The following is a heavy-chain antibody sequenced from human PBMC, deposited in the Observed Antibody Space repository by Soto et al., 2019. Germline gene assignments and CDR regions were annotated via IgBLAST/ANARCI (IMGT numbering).Heavy chain of an antibody. J-gene: IGHJ3*02. CDR1: GFSFSSYS. Sequence: XVCLRLSCAACGFSFSSYSMSWVRQAPGKGLEWVSAISGSVGSTYYADSVKGRFTISRDNSKNTLYLQMNSLRAEDTAVYYCAKRYGPITISGVVSGAFDIWAQRTMVTVSS. CDR3: AKRYGPITISGVVSGAFDI. V-gene: IGHV3-23*01. D-gene: IGHD3-3*01. CDR2: ISGSVGST.